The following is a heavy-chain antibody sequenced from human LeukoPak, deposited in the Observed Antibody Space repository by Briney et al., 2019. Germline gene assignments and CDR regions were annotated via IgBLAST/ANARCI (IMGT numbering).Heavy chain of an antibody. CDR2: MNPNSGNT. V-gene: IGHV1-8*01. CDR3: ARGPPVRQYFQH. CDR1: GYTFTSYD. J-gene: IGHJ1*01. D-gene: IGHD2-2*01. Sequence: GASVKVSCKASGYTFTSYDINWVRQATGQGLEWMGWMNPNSGNTGYAQKFPGRVTMTRNTSISTAYMELSSLRSEDTAVYYCARGPPVRQYFQHWGQGTLVTVSS.